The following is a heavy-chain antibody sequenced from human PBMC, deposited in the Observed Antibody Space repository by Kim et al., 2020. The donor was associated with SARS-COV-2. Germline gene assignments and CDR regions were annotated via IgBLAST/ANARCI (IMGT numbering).Heavy chain of an antibody. D-gene: IGHD2-15*01. J-gene: IGHJ4*02. CDR1: GGSISSSSYY. CDR2: IYNSGST. Sequence: SETLSLTCTVSGGSISSSSYYWGWICQPPGKGLEWIGSIYNSGSTYYNPSLKSRVPISVDTLKNQFSWKLSSGTAADTAGYYCGRGYFDYWGKGTLVTVS. CDR3: GRGYFDY. V-gene: IGHV4-39*01.